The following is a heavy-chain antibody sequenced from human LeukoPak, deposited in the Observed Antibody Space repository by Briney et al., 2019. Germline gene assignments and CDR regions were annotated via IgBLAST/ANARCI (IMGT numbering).Heavy chain of an antibody. V-gene: IGHV3-7*03. D-gene: IGHD3-22*01. CDR3: AKDQHYYDSSGYYPLDY. Sequence: GGSLRLSCTASGFSFSSYWMSWVRQAPGKGLEWVANIKQDGSDKYYVDSVKGRFTISRDNAKNSLYLQMNSLRAEDTAVYYCAKDQHYYDSSGYYPLDYWGQGTLVTVSS. J-gene: IGHJ4*02. CDR1: GFSFSSYW. CDR2: IKQDGSDK.